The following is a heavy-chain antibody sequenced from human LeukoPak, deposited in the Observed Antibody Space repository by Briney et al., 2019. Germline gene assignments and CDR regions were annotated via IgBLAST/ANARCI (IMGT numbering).Heavy chain of an antibody. V-gene: IGHV3-21*01. J-gene: IGHJ4*02. CDR2: ISNSGDYI. CDR3: VTVDYSDY. Sequence: PGGSLRLSCAASGFTFSTYTMSWVRQAPGKGLEWVSYISNSGDYIYYADSVKGRFTISRDNAKNSLYRQMNSLRAEDTAVYSCVTVDYSDYWGQGTLVTVSS. CDR1: GFTFSTYT.